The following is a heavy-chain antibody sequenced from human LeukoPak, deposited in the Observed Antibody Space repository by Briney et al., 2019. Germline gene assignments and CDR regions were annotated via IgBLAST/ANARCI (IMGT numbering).Heavy chain of an antibody. D-gene: IGHD6-6*01. CDR3: ARDFEYSSSFPGY. CDR2: ISYDGSNK. J-gene: IGHJ4*02. CDR1: GFTFSSYA. V-gene: IGHV3-30*01. Sequence: GGSLRLSCAASGFTFSSYAMHWVRQAPGKGLEWVAVISYDGSNKYYADSVKGRFTISRDNSKNTLYLQMNSLRAEDTAVYYCARDFEYSSSFPGYWGQGTLVTVSS.